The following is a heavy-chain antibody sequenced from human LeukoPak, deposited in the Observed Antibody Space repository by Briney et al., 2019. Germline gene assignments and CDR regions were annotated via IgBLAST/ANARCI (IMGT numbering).Heavy chain of an antibody. Sequence: PGGSLRLSCAASGFTFSSYSMNWVRQAPGKGLEWVSYISSSSSTIYYADSVKGRFTISRDNAKNSLYLQMNSLRAEDTAVYYCARVIGYSYGLASDYWGQGTLVTVSS. V-gene: IGHV3-48*01. CDR2: ISSSSSTI. CDR1: GFTFSSYS. J-gene: IGHJ4*02. D-gene: IGHD5-18*01. CDR3: ARVIGYSYGLASDY.